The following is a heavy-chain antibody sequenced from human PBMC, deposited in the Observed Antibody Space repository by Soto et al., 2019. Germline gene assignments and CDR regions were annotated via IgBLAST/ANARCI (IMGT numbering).Heavy chain of an antibody. CDR2: IYYTGNT. CDR1: GGSITSGDYY. D-gene: IGHD3-3*01. CDR3: ARQKADFMSGHYYFDY. J-gene: IGHJ4*02. V-gene: IGHV4-30-4*01. Sequence: QVHLQESGPGLVKPSQTLSLNCTVSGGSITSGDYYWSWLRQPTGRGLEWIGYIYYTGNTYYHPSLKSRVTISVDTSRTQFSLKVTSVTAADTAVYYCARQKADFMSGHYYFDYWGQGTLVTVSS.